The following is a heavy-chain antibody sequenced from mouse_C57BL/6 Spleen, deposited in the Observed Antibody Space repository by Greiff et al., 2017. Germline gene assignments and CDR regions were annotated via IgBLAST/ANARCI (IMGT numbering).Heavy chain of an antibody. J-gene: IGHJ4*01. D-gene: IGHD2-5*01. CDR2: IWSGGST. V-gene: IGHV2-2*01. CDR3: ARTSAYYSNYGGAMDY. Sequence: VQLQQSGPGLVQPSQSLSITCTVSGFSLTSYGVHWVRQSPGKGLEWLGVIWSGGSTDYNAAFISRLSISKDNSKSQVFFKMNSLQADDTAIYYCARTSAYYSNYGGAMDYWGQGTSVTVSS. CDR1: GFSLTSYG.